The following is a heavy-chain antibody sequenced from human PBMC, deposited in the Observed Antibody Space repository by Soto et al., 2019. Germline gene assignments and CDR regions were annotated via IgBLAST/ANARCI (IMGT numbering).Heavy chain of an antibody. CDR1: GFTFDDYV. D-gene: IGHD3-3*01. V-gene: IGHV3-9*01. Sequence: EVQLVESGGALVQPGRSLRLSCAASGFTFDDYVMHWVRQAPGKGLEWVSGISWNSDNIGYADSVKGRFTISRDNAKNSLYLQMNSLRVEDTALYYCAKGRFLEWFFGEFQHWGPGTLVTVSS. J-gene: IGHJ1*01. CDR3: AKGRFLEWFFGEFQH. CDR2: ISWNSDNI.